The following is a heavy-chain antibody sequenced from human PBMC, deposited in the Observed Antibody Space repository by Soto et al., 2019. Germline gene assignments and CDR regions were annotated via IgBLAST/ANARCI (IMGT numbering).Heavy chain of an antibody. CDR1: GYTLTELS. CDR3: ATVGYGGNLADYYFDY. CDR2: FDPEDGET. V-gene: IGHV1-24*01. Sequence: ASVKVSCKVSGYTLTELSMHWVRQAPGKGLEWMGGFDPEDGETIYAQKFQGRVTMTEDTSTDTAYMELSSLRSEDTAVYYCATVGYGGNLADYYFDYWGQGTLVTVSS. J-gene: IGHJ4*02. D-gene: IGHD2-15*01.